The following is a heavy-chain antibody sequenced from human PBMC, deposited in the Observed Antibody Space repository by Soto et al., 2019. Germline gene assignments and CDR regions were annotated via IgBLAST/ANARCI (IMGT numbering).Heavy chain of an antibody. J-gene: IGHJ4*02. CDR3: ARDSIYYDSSGPYFDY. CDR2: IIPILGTA. V-gene: IGHV1-69*13. D-gene: IGHD3-22*01. Sequence: ASVKVSCKASGGTFSSYAISWVRQAPGQGLEWMGGIIPILGTANYAQKFQGRVTITADESTSTAYMELSSLRSEDTAVYYCARDSIYYDSSGPYFDYWGQGTLVTVSS. CDR1: GGTFSSYA.